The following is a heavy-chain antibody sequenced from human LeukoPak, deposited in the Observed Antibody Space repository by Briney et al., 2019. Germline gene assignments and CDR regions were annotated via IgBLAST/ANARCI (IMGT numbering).Heavy chain of an antibody. CDR2: IIPIFGTA. Sequence: SVKVSCKASGGTFSSYAISWVRQAPGQGLEWMGGIIPIFGTANYAQKFQGRVTITADESTSTAYMELSSLRSEDTAVYYCARDSRYCTNGVCYKYWGQGTLVTVSS. CDR1: GGTFSSYA. J-gene: IGHJ4*02. CDR3: ARDSRYCTNGVCYKY. V-gene: IGHV1-69*13. D-gene: IGHD2-8*01.